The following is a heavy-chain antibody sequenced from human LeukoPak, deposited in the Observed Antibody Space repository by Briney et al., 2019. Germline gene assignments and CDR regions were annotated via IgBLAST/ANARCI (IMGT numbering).Heavy chain of an antibody. Sequence: TGGSLRLSCAASGFTFSSYGMHWVRQAPGKGLEWVAVIWYDGSNKYYADSVKGRFTTSRDTSKNTLYLQMNSLRAEDTAVYYCARDPGGIAVAGTAYWGQGTLVTVSS. CDR3: ARDPGGIAVAGTAY. V-gene: IGHV3-33*01. CDR1: GFTFSSYG. D-gene: IGHD6-19*01. J-gene: IGHJ4*02. CDR2: IWYDGSNK.